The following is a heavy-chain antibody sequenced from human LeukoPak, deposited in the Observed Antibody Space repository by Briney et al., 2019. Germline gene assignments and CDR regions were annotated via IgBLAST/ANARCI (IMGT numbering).Heavy chain of an antibody. V-gene: IGHV3-23*01. J-gene: IGHJ4*02. Sequence: GGSLRLSCAASGFTFSSYAMSWVRQAPGKGLEWVSAISGSGGSTYYADSVKGRFTISRDNSKNTLYLQMNSLRAEDTAVYYCAKDRSSSWYSFRYYFDYWGQGTLVTVSS. D-gene: IGHD6-13*01. CDR1: GFTFSSYA. CDR3: AKDRSSSWYSFRYYFDY. CDR2: ISGSGGST.